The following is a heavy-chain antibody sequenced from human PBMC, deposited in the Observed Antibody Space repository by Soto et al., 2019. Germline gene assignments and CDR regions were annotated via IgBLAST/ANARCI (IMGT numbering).Heavy chain of an antibody. CDR1: GFTFSSYA. D-gene: IGHD1-26*01. V-gene: IGHV3-23*01. CDR2: ISGSGGST. J-gene: IGHJ4*02. Sequence: GGSLRLSCAASGFTFSSYAMSWVRQAPGKGLEWVSAISGSGGSTYYADSVKGRFTISRDNSKNTLYLQMNSLRAEDTAVYYCAKVDIVGALWHGQIDYWGQGTLVTVSS. CDR3: AKVDIVGALWHGQIDY.